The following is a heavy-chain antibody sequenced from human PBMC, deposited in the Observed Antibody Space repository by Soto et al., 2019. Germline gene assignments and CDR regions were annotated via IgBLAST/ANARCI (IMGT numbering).Heavy chain of an antibody. CDR3: ARAYRYSYGYEKYYFDY. D-gene: IGHD5-18*01. CDR1: GGSISSGGYY. CDR2: IYYSGST. Sequence: SETLSLTCTVSGGSISSGGYYWSWIRQHPGKGLEWIGYIYYSGSTYYNPSLKSRVTISVDTSKNQFSLKLSSVTAADTAVYYCARAYRYSYGYEKYYFDYWGQGTLVTVSS. V-gene: IGHV4-31*03. J-gene: IGHJ4*02.